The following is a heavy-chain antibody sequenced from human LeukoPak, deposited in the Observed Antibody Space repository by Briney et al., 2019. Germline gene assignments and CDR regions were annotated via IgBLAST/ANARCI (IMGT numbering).Heavy chain of an antibody. Sequence: PGGSLRLSCAASGFTFSSYEMNWVRQAPGKGLEWVSYISGSGSTIYYADSVKGRFTISRDNAKNSLYLQMDSLRAEDTAVYYCAREGGYDTLDYWGQGTLVTVSS. CDR1: GFTFSSYE. CDR2: ISGSGSTI. D-gene: IGHD3-22*01. V-gene: IGHV3-48*03. J-gene: IGHJ4*02. CDR3: AREGGYDTLDY.